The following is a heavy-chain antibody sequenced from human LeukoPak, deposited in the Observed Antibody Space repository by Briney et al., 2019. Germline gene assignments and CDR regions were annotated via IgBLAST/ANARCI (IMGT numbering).Heavy chain of an antibody. Sequence: GGSPRLSCAASGFTFSTYSMHWVRQVPGKGLEWVSYISSSSSTIYYGESVKGRFTISRDNAKNSLFLQMNSLRDEDTAVYFYARDTFSRLDSWGQGTLVTVSS. J-gene: IGHJ4*02. CDR2: ISSSSSTI. CDR1: GFTFSTYS. CDR3: ARDTFSRLDS. V-gene: IGHV3-48*02. D-gene: IGHD2/OR15-2a*01.